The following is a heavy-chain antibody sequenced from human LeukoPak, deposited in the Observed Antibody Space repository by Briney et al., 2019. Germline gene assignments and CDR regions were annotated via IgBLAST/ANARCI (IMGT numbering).Heavy chain of an antibody. J-gene: IGHJ4*02. CDR1: GFTFGNYA. CDR3: ARDRGYSGYDGLDY. CDR2: ISYDGSNK. V-gene: IGHV3-30-3*01. D-gene: IGHD5-12*01. Sequence: PGGSLRLSCAASGFTFGNYAMHWVRQAPGKGLEWVAVISYDGSNKYDADSVKGRFTISRDNSKNTLYLQMNSLRAEDTAVYYCARDRGYSGYDGLDYWGQGTLVTVSS.